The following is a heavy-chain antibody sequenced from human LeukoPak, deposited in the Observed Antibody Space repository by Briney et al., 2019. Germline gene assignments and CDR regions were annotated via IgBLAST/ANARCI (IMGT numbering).Heavy chain of an antibody. D-gene: IGHD2-2*01. CDR1: KLTFSSYA. V-gene: IGHV3-23*01. Sequence: GGSLRLSCAASKLTFSSYAMSWVRQAPGKGLEWVSGISGSGGNTYYADSVKGRFTISRDNSKNTLYLQMNSLRAEDTAVYYCAKVGQPYCSSASCYHFDYWGQGTLVTVSS. J-gene: IGHJ4*02. CDR3: AKVGQPYCSSASCYHFDY. CDR2: ISGSGGNT.